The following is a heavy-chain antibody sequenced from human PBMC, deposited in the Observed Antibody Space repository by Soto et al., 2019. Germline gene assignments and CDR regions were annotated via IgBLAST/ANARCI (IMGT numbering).Heavy chain of an antibody. CDR1: GGSISNYS. J-gene: IGHJ3*02. CDR2: IFYSGNS. D-gene: IGHD1-26*01. CDR3: ARHYSVTEWAAFDI. Sequence: SETLSLTCPVSGGSISNYSWSWIRQPPGERLQWIGYIFYSGNSNFNPSLKRRVTMSLDTSKNEFSLKLSSVTAGDTAVYYCARHYSVTEWAAFDIGGQGTMVTVSS. V-gene: IGHV4-59*01.